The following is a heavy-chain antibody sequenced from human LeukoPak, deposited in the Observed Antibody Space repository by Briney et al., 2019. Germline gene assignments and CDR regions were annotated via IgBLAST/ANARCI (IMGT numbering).Heavy chain of an antibody. Sequence: GGSLRLSCAASGFIFNNHAMSWVRQAPGKGLEWVSAISGSGASTYYADSVKGRFTISRDNSKNTLHLQMNSLRVEDTAVYYCAKHYDSSGYYPFDYWGQGTLVTVSS. J-gene: IGHJ4*02. V-gene: IGHV3-23*01. CDR2: ISGSGAST. CDR1: GFIFNNHA. D-gene: IGHD3-22*01. CDR3: AKHYDSSGYYPFDY.